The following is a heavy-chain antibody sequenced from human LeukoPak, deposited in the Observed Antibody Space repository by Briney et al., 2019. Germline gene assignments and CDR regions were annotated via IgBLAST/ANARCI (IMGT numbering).Heavy chain of an antibody. CDR3: ATGGAFTTGRYNI. J-gene: IGHJ4*02. Sequence: PSETLSLTCTVSGGSVGGYYWTWIRQPPGGGLQWIGFIFSTGGTNYNPSLKSRVAISTDTSKNQVSLRVTSVTAADTAVYYCATGGAFTTGRYNIWGQGTLVSVS. D-gene: IGHD1-1*01. V-gene: IGHV4-4*09. CDR1: GGSVGGYY. CDR2: IFSTGGT.